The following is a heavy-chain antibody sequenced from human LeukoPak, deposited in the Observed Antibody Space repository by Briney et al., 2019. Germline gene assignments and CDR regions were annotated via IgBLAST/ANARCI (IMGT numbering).Heavy chain of an antibody. J-gene: IGHJ4*02. V-gene: IGHV1-69*04. D-gene: IGHD1-26*01. Sequence: GASVKVSCKASGGTFSSYAISWVRQAPGQGLEWMGRIIPILGIANYAQKFQGRVTITADKSTSTAYMELSSLRSEDTAVYYCAKAWLYSGSYPFDYWGQGTLVTVSS. CDR2: IIPILGIA. CDR3: AKAWLYSGSYPFDY. CDR1: GGTFSSYA.